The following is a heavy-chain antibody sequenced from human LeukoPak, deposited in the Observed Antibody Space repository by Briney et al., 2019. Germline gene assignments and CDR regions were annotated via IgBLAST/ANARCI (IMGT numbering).Heavy chain of an antibody. CDR1: GGSFSGYY. CDR3: ARLCPVYGSGSYSIFYYYYYMDV. V-gene: IGHV4-34*01. D-gene: IGHD3-10*01. Sequence: SETLSLTCAVYGGSFSGYYWSWIRQPPGKGLEWIGEINHSGSTNYNPSLKSRVTISVDTSKNQFSLKLSSVTAADTAVYYCARLCPVYGSGSYSIFYYYYYMDVWGKGTTVTISS. CDR2: INHSGST. J-gene: IGHJ6*03.